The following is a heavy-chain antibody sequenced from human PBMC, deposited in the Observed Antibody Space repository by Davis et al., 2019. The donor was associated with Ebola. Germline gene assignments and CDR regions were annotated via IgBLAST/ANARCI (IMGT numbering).Heavy chain of an antibody. J-gene: IGHJ3*02. Sequence: GESLKISCAASGFTFSSYSMNWVRQAPGKGLEWVSIISGDGGTTVYADSVKGRFIISRDNSKNTLYLQMNSLRAEDTAVYYCARTYYYDDSGYRNAFDIWGQGTMVTISS. CDR3: ARTYYYDDSGYRNAFDI. V-gene: IGHV3-23*01. CDR1: GFTFSSYS. D-gene: IGHD3-22*01. CDR2: ISGDGGTT.